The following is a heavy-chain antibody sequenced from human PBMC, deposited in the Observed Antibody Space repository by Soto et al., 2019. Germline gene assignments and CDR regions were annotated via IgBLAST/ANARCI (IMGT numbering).Heavy chain of an antibody. CDR3: ARDTGYDHDAFDI. J-gene: IGHJ3*02. CDR2: INPTGSMT. Sequence: ASVKVSCKASGYSFITSYHMHWVRQAPGQGLEWMGIINPTGSMTRYSQKFQGRLTMTRDTSTATDYMELSNLASEDTAVYFCARDTGYDHDAFDIWGQGTRGTVSS. D-gene: IGHD5-12*01. V-gene: IGHV1-46*01. CDR1: GYSFITSYH.